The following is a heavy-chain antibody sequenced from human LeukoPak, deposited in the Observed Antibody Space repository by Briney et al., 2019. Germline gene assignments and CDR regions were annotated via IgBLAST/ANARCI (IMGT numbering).Heavy chain of an antibody. CDR1: GYTFSSYY. Sequence: GASVKVSCKASGYTFSSYYMYWVRQALGQGLEWMGIINPSGGSTTYAQKFQGRVTMTRDTSTSTVYMELSSLRSEDTAVYYCARRYYDILTGYYLLDYWGQGTLVTVSS. J-gene: IGHJ4*02. D-gene: IGHD3-9*01. CDR3: ARRYYDILTGYYLLDY. V-gene: IGHV1-46*01. CDR2: INPSGGST.